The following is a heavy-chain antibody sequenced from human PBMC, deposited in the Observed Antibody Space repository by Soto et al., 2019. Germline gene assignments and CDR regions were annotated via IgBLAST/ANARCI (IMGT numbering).Heavy chain of an antibody. D-gene: IGHD2-21*02. J-gene: IGHJ4*02. CDR1: GYTLTSYD. V-gene: IGHV1-18*01. Sequence: ASVKVSCKASGYTLTSYDISWVRQAPGQGLEWMGWSSTYSSRTNFAQKFRGRVTVTTDTSTSTVYMELRTLTSDDTAVYYYDRGSISSATAFDDWGQGTLVTVSS. CDR3: DRGSISSATAFDD. CDR2: SSTYSSRT.